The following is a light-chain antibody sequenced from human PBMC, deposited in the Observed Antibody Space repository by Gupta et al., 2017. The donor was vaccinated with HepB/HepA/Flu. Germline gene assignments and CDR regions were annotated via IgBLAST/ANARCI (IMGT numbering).Light chain of an antibody. V-gene: IGKV3-15*01. Sequence: EIVMTQSPATLSVSPGERATLSCRASQSVSSNLAWYQQKPGQAPRLLIYGASTRATGIPARFSGSGSGTEFTLTISSLQFEDFAVYYCQEDNNWAPDTFGPGTKVDIK. J-gene: IGKJ3*01. CDR1: QSVSSN. CDR2: GAS. CDR3: QEDNNWAPDT.